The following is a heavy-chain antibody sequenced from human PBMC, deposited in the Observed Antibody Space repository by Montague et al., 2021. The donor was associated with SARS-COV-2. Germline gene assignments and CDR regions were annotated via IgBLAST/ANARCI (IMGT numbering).Heavy chain of an antibody. J-gene: IGHJ4*02. CDR3: ARDADILTGYYNPYSRGGSNFDY. Sequence: SLRLSCAASGLTFSSYAMHWVRQAPGKRLEWVAVISYDGSNKYYADSVKGRFTISRDNSKNTLYLQMNSLRAEDTAVYYCARDADILTGYYNPYSRGGSNFDYWGQGTLVTVSS. CDR1: GLTFSSYA. V-gene: IGHV3-30*04. CDR2: ISYDGSNK. D-gene: IGHD3-9*01.